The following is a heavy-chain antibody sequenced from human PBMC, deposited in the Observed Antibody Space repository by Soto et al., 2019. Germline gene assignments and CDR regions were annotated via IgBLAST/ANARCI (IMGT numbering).Heavy chain of an antibody. CDR1: GGTFSSYA. CDR3: ARGRPYYYDSSGQEYFRH. CDR2: INPVFGPT. Sequence: PSVKVSCKASGGTFSSYAFSWVRQAPGQGLEWMGGINPVFGPTNYAQKFQGRVTITADKSTSTAYMELSSLRSEDTAVYYCARGRPYYYDSSGQEYFRHWGQGTLVTVSS. V-gene: IGHV1-69*06. D-gene: IGHD3-22*01. J-gene: IGHJ1*01.